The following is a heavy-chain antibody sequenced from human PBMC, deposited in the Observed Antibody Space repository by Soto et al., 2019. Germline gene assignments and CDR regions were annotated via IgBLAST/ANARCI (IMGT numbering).Heavy chain of an antibody. CDR3: ARGIATGQLDP. D-gene: IGHD2-15*01. CDR1: GYTFTRYT. J-gene: IGHJ5*02. CDR2: INPDNGNT. Sequence: ASVKVSCKASGYTFTRYTMNWVRQAPGQRLEWMGWINPDNGNTKSSQKFQGRVIITRDTSASTAYMDLSSLRSEDTAVYYCARGIATGQLDPWGQGTLVTVSS. V-gene: IGHV1-3*01.